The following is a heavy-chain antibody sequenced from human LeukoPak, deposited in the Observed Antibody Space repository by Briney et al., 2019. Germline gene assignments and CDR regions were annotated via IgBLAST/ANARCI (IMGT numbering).Heavy chain of an antibody. D-gene: IGHD2-2*01. V-gene: IGHV1-69*13. CDR2: IIPVFGTA. CDR3: ARVDCSSTSCYDENYYGMDV. J-gene: IGHJ6*04. CDR1: GGTFSRYI. Sequence: SVKVSCKASGGTFSRYIISWVRQAPGQGLEWMGRIIPVFGTADCVQKFQGRVTITADESTSTAYMELSSLRTEDTAVYYCARVDCSSTSCYDENYYGMDVWGKGTTVTVSS.